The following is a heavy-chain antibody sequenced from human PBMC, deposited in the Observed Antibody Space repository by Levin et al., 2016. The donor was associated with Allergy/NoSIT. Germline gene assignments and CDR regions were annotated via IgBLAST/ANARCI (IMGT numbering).Heavy chain of an antibody. CDR2: INSDGSST. Sequence: VRQAPGKGLVWVSRINSDGSSTSYADSVKGRFTISRDNAKNTLYLQMNSLRAEDTAVYYCARGGLMWFGELSSPIDPYYYYGMDVWGQGTTVTVSS. CDR3: ARGGLMWFGELSSPIDPYYYYGMDV. V-gene: IGHV3-74*01. J-gene: IGHJ6*02. D-gene: IGHD3-10*01.